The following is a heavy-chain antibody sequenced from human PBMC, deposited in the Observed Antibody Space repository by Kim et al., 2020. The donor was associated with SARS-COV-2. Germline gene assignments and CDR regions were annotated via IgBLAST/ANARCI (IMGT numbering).Heavy chain of an antibody. J-gene: IGHJ6*02. D-gene: IGHD6-13*01. Sequence: SETLSLTCTVSGGSISSSSYYWGWIRQPPGKGLEWIGSIYYSGSTYYNPSLKSRVTISVDTSKNQFSLKLSSVTAADTAVYYCATTYSSSWSALYYYGMDVWGQGTTVTVSS. V-gene: IGHV4-39*01. CDR1: GGSISSSSYY. CDR3: ATTYSSSWSALYYYGMDV. CDR2: IYYSGST.